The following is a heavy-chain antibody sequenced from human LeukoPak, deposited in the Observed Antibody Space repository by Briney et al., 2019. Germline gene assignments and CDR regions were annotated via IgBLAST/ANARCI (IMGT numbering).Heavy chain of an antibody. CDR2: ISGSGGST. Sequence: PGGSLRLSCAASGFTFSSYAMSWVRQVPGKGLEWVSAISGSGGSTYYADSVKGRFTISRDNSKNTLYLQMNSLRAEDTAVYYCAKSSGSYSPAWYYYGMDVWGQGTTVTVSS. J-gene: IGHJ6*02. CDR1: GFTFSSYA. V-gene: IGHV3-23*01. D-gene: IGHD1-26*01. CDR3: AKSSGSYSPAWYYYGMDV.